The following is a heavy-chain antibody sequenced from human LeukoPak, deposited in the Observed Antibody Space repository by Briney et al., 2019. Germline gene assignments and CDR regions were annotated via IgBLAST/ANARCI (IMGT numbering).Heavy chain of an antibody. V-gene: IGHV1-8*01. CDR1: GYTFTSYD. Sequence: ASVKVSCKASGYTFTSYDINWVRQATGQGLEWMGWMNPNSGNTGYAQKFQGRVTMTRNTSISTAYMELSSLRSEDTAVYYCARGYDFWSGYYYYCYGMDVWGQGTTVTVSS. CDR2: MNPNSGNT. J-gene: IGHJ6*02. CDR3: ARGYDFWSGYYYYCYGMDV. D-gene: IGHD3-3*01.